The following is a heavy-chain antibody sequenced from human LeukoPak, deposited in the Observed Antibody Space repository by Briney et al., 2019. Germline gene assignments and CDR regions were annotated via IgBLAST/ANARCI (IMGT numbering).Heavy chain of an antibody. CDR1: NYSIINSFY. V-gene: IGHV4-38-2*02. Sequence: SGPPSLTSCGSNYSIINSFYLGWLRQPPGKGLEWIGSIYRSGSTFYNPSLKSRVTISPDTSKNQFSLKLSSVTAADTAVYFCARGTYGYYMDVWGKGTTVTVSS. D-gene: IGHD4-17*01. J-gene: IGHJ6*03. CDR2: IYRSGST. CDR3: ARGTYGYYMDV.